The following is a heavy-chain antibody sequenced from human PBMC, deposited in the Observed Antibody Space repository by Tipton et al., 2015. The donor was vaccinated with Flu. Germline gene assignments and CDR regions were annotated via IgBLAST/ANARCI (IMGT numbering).Heavy chain of an antibody. CDR2: IHYSGST. CDR1: RGSISSYY. Sequence: TLSLTCTVSRGSISSYYWSWIRQPPGKGLEWIGYIHYSGSTNYNPSLQSRVTISVDTSKSQFSPRLSSVTAADTAVYYCARDRYYDSSGYFFRAFDIWGQGRVVTVSS. V-gene: IGHV4-59*01. D-gene: IGHD3-22*01. CDR3: ARDRYYDSSGYFFRAFDI. J-gene: IGHJ3*02.